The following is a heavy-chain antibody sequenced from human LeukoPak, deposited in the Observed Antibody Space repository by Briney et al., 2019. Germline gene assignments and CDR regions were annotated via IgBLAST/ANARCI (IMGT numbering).Heavy chain of an antibody. J-gene: IGHJ4*02. CDR1: GFTFRSHG. D-gene: IGHD2/OR15-2a*01. V-gene: IGHV3-33*01. Sequence: GSLRPPRAAAGFTFRSHGPAWVRPAPGKGLEWVAVIWYDGSNKYYADSVKGRFTISRDNSKNTLYLQMNSLRAEDTAVYYCATLSDYWGQGTLVTVSS. CDR2: IWYDGSNK. CDR3: ATLSDY.